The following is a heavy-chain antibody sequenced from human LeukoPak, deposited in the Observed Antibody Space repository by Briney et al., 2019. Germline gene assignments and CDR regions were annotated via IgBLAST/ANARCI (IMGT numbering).Heavy chain of an antibody. Sequence: PGGSLRLSCAASGFTFSSYSMNWVRQAPGKGLEWVSSISSSSSYIYYADSVKGRFTISRDNAKNSLYLQMNSLRAEDTAVYYCARLSPYSYGLAPIDYWGQGTLVTVSS. J-gene: IGHJ4*02. CDR2: ISSSSSYI. V-gene: IGHV3-21*01. CDR3: ARLSPYSYGLAPIDY. D-gene: IGHD5-18*01. CDR1: GFTFSSYS.